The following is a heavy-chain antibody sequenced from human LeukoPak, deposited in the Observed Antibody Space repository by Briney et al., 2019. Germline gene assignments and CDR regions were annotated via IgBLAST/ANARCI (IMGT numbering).Heavy chain of an antibody. J-gene: IGHJ4*02. CDR3: AKAGVGPVVVPAAIDY. Sequence: GGSLRLSCAASGFTFSSYAMSWVRQAPGKGLEWVSVIYSGGSTYYADSVKGRFTISRDNSKNTLYLQMNSLRAEDTAVYYCAKAGVGPVVVPAAIDYWGQGTLVTVSS. D-gene: IGHD2-2*01. CDR1: GFTFSSYA. V-gene: IGHV3-23*03. CDR2: IYSGGST.